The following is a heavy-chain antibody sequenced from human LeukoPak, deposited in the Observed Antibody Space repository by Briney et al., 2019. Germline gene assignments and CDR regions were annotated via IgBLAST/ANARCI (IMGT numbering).Heavy chain of an antibody. Sequence: SETLSLTCTVSGGSISSSTYYWAWIRQPPGKGLEWLGSIYYTGSTYYNPSLKSRVTISGDMSKNQFSLRLRSVTAADTAVYYCARVASLYYGSGSYCYYFDYWGQGSLVTVSS. CDR1: GGSISSSTYY. J-gene: IGHJ4*02. D-gene: IGHD3-10*01. V-gene: IGHV4-39*07. CDR3: ARVASLYYGSGSYCYYFDY. CDR2: IYYTGST.